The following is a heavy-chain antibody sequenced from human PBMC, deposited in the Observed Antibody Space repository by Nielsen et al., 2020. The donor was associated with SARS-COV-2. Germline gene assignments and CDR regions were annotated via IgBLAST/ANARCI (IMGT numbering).Heavy chain of an antibody. J-gene: IGHJ3*02. V-gene: IGHV3-48*04. CDR2: ISSSSSTI. CDR1: GFTFSSYS. Sequence: GGSLRLSCAASGFTFSSYSMNWVRQAPGKGLEWVSYISSSSSTIYYADSVKGRFTISRDNAKNSLYLQMNSLRAEDTAVYYCARDGRILLWFGELAHGDAFDIWGQGTMVTVSS. D-gene: IGHD3-10*01. CDR3: ARDGRILLWFGELAHGDAFDI.